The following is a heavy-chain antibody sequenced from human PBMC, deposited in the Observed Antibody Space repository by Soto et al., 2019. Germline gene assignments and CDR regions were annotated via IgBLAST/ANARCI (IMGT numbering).Heavy chain of an antibody. CDR2: IYYSGST. V-gene: IGHV4-59*01. CDR1: GGSISSYY. CDR3: ARDGTTAMVRDYYYYMDV. J-gene: IGHJ6*03. Sequence: SETLSLTCTVSGGSISSYYWSWIRQPPGKGLEWIGYIYYSGSTNYNPSLKSRVTISVDTSKNQFSLKLSSVTAADTAVYYCARDGTTAMVRDYYYYMDVWGKGTTVTVSS. D-gene: IGHD5-18*01.